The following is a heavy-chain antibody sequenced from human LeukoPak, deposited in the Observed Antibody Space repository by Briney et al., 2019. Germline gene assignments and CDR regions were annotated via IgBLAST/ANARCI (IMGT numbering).Heavy chain of an antibody. CDR2: INPNSGGT. V-gene: IGHV1-2*02. CDR3: ASGGIQLWPLSWFDP. Sequence: GASVKVSCKASGYTFTGYYMHWVRQAPGQGLEWMGWINPNSGGTNYAQKFQGRVTMTRDTSISTAYMELSRLRSDDTAVYYCASGGIQLWPLSWFDPWGQGTLVTVSS. CDR1: GYTFTGYY. J-gene: IGHJ5*02. D-gene: IGHD5-18*01.